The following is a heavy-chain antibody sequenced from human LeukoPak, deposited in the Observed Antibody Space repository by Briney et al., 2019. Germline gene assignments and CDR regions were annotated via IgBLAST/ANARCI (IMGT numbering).Heavy chain of an antibody. Sequence: GGSLRLSCAASGFTFTNAYMNCVRQAPGKGLEWVGRIKSKTDGGTTNYAAPVKGRFTISRDDSKNTLFLQMDSLKTEDTAIYYCTDYDSWGQGTLVTVSS. CDR1: GFTFTNAY. CDR3: TDYDS. J-gene: IGHJ4*02. CDR2: IKSKTDGGTT. V-gene: IGHV3-15*01.